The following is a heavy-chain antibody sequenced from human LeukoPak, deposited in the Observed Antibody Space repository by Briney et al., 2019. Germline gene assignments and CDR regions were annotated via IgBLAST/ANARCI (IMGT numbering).Heavy chain of an antibody. Sequence: SETLSLTCTVSGGSISSYYWSWIRQPPGKGLEWIGYIYYSGSTNHNPSLKSRVTISVDTSKNQFSLKLSSVTAADTAVYYCARLEMATGIKWGQGTLVTVSS. V-gene: IGHV4-59*08. J-gene: IGHJ4*02. CDR1: GGSISSYY. CDR2: IYYSGST. CDR3: ARLEMATGIK. D-gene: IGHD5-24*01.